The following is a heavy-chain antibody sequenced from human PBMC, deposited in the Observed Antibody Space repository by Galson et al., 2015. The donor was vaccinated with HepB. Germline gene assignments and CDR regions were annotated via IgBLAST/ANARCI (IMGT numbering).Heavy chain of an antibody. V-gene: IGHV3-21*01. CDR2: ISSSSSYI. J-gene: IGHJ4*02. Sequence: SLRLSCAASGFTFSSFSMNWVRQAPGKGLEWVSSISSSSSYIYYADSLKGRFTVSRDNAKNSLYMQMNSLRAEDTAVYYCARSFSDFWSGWPIWGQGTLVTVSS. CDR1: GFTFSSFS. CDR3: ARSFSDFWSGWPI. D-gene: IGHD3-3*01.